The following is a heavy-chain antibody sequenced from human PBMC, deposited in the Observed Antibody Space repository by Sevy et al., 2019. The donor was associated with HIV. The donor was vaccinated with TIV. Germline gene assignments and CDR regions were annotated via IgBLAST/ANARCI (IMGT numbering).Heavy chain of an antibody. D-gene: IGHD2-2*01. Sequence: GGSLRLSCAASGFTFSSYAMHWVRQAPGKGLEWVAVISYDGSNKYYADSVKGRFTISRDNSKNTLYLQMNSLRAEDTAVYYCARGNIVVVPAAIGSDYLGQGTLVTVSS. CDR2: ISYDGSNK. CDR3: ARGNIVVVPAAIGSDY. V-gene: IGHV3-30*04. CDR1: GFTFSSYA. J-gene: IGHJ4*02.